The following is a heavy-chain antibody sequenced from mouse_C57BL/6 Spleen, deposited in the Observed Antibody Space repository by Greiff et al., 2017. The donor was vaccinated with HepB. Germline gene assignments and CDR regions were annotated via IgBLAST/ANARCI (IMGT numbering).Heavy chain of an antibody. CDR1: GYTFTSYW. D-gene: IGHD2-1*01. Sequence: QVQLQQSGAELVKPGASVKLSCKASGYTFTSYWMHWVKQRPGQGLEWIGMIHPNSGSTNYNEKFKSKATLTVDKSSSTAYMQLSSLTSEDSAVYYCARGLSMVGFAYWGQGTLVTVSA. CDR2: IHPNSGST. V-gene: IGHV1-64*01. J-gene: IGHJ3*01. CDR3: ARGLSMVGFAY.